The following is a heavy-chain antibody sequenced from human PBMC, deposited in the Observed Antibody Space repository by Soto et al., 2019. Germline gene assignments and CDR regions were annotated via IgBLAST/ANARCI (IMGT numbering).Heavy chain of an antibody. Sequence: PAETLSLTCSVSGVAMTLGGYSWSWIRQSPEKGLEWLGYIGHLETTYYSPSFKSRLSLSIDRTMNQFSLSLSSMSAADKAVYYCARGCGYDSFDFWGQGIQVTVSS. CDR1: GVAMTLGGYS. D-gene: IGHD5-12*01. V-gene: IGHV4-30-2*06. CDR2: IGHLETT. CDR3: ARGCGYDSFDF. J-gene: IGHJ4*02.